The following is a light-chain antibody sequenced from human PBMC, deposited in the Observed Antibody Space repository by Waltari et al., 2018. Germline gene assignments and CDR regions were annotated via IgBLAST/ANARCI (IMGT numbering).Light chain of an antibody. J-gene: IGKJ5*01. V-gene: IGKV1-8*01. CDR2: AAS. CDR3: QQYYSYPPEVT. Sequence: AIRMTQSPSSLSASTVDRVTITRRASQGISSYLAWYQQKPGKAPKLLIYAASTLQSGVPSRFSGSGSGTDFTLTISCLQSEDFATYYCQQYYSYPPEVTFGQGTRLEIK. CDR1: QGISSY.